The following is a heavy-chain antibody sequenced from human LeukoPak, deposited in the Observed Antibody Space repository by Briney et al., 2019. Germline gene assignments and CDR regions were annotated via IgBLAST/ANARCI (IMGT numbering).Heavy chain of an antibody. V-gene: IGHV3-30-3*01. Sequence: GRSLRLSCSASGFTFSSHAMHWVRQAPGKGLEWVAFMTNDGGNKYYADSVKGRFTISRDNSKNTLYLQMNSLRAEDTAVYYCAKDRYSGSGSHDCWGQGTLVTVSS. D-gene: IGHD3-10*01. J-gene: IGHJ4*02. CDR2: MTNDGGNK. CDR1: GFTFSSHA. CDR3: AKDRYSGSGSHDC.